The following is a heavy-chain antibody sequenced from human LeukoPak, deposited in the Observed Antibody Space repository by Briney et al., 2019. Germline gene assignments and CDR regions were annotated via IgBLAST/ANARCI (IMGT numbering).Heavy chain of an antibody. Sequence: PGGSLRLSCAASGFTFSSYAMSWVRQAPGKGLEWVSAISGSGGSTYYADSVKGRFTISRDNSKNTLYLQMNSLRAEDTAVYFCARGYCSSTSCLSRFADYWGQGALVTVSS. D-gene: IGHD2-2*01. CDR2: ISGSGGST. CDR3: ARGYCSSTSCLSRFADY. V-gene: IGHV3-23*01. CDR1: GFTFSSYA. J-gene: IGHJ4*02.